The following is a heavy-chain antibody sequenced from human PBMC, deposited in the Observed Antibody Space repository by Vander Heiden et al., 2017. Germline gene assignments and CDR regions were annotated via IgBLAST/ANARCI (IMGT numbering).Heavy chain of an antibody. CDR2: INHSGST. V-gene: IGHV4-34*01. Sequence: QVQLQQWGAGLLKPSETLSLTCAVYGGSFSGYYWSWIRQPPGKGLEWIGEINHSGSTNYNPSLKSRVTISVDTSKNQFSLKLSSVTAADTAVYYCASKTRGGRSRYFDYWGQGTLVTVSS. CDR1: GGSFSGYY. J-gene: IGHJ4*02. D-gene: IGHD2-15*01. CDR3: ASKTRGGRSRYFDY.